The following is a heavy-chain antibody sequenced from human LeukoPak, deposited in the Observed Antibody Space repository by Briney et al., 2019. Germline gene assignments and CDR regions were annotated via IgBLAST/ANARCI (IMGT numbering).Heavy chain of an antibody. CDR1: GFTFSSYW. CDR2: INSDGSST. D-gene: IGHD2-15*01. J-gene: IGHJ3*02. V-gene: IGHV3-74*01. Sequence: GGSLRLSCAASGFTFSSYWMHWVRQAPGKGLVWVSRINSDGSSTSYADSVKGRFTISRDNAKNTLYLQMNSLRAEDTAVYYCAILSGLDRSGGSCYSTPMAFDIWGQGTMVTVSS. CDR3: AILSGLDRSGGSCYSTPMAFDI.